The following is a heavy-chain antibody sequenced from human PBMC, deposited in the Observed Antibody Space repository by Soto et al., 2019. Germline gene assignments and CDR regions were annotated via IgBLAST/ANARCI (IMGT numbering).Heavy chain of an antibody. CDR2: IKYDGSEE. V-gene: IGHV3-7*03. CDR1: GFSFSSVW. J-gene: IGHJ4*02. D-gene: IGHD3-9*01. CDR3: ASELRYFDWPLPSSDY. Sequence: GGSLRLSCVVSGFSFSSVWMTWVRQAPGKGLECVANIKYDGSEEYYVDSVKGRFTISRDNAKNSLYLQMNSLRDEDSAVYYCASELRYFDWPLPSSDYWGQGTLVTVSS.